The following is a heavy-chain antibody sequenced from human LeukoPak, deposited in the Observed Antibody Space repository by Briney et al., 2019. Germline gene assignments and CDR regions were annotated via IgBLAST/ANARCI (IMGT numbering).Heavy chain of an antibody. CDR1: GGSFSGYY. Sequence: PSETLSLTCVVYGGSFSGYYWGWIRQPPGKGLEWIGEINHSGSTNYNPSLKSRVTISVDTSKNQFSLKLSSVTAADTAVYYCARETLNYYDSSGYYAFDIWGQGTMVTVSS. D-gene: IGHD3-22*01. CDR2: INHSGST. V-gene: IGHV4-34*01. J-gene: IGHJ3*02. CDR3: ARETLNYYDSSGYYAFDI.